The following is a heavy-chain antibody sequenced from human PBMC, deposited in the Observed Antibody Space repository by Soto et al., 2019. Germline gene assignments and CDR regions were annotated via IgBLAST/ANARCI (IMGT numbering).Heavy chain of an antibody. V-gene: IGHV4-34*01. CDR2: INHSGST. Sequence: SETLSLTCAVYGGSFSGYYWSWIRQPPGKGLEWIGEINHSGSTNYNPSLKSRVTISVDTSKNQFSLKLSSVTAADTAVYYCARVNYDYVWGSYRSYYFDYWGQGTLVTVSS. CDR3: ARVNYDYVWGSYRSYYFDY. CDR1: GGSFSGYY. D-gene: IGHD3-16*02. J-gene: IGHJ4*02.